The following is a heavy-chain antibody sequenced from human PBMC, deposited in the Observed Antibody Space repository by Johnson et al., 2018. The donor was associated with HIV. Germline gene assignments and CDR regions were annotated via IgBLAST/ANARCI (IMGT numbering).Heavy chain of an antibody. V-gene: IGHV3-23*04. CDR2: ITGSGVTT. CDR1: AFSFSKYA. J-gene: IGHJ3*02. CDR3: AREVKRYAFDI. D-gene: IGHD1-26*01. Sequence: VQLVESGGGLVQPGQSLRLSCAASAFSFSKYAMTWVRQAPGKGLEWVSSITGSGVTTYYTNSVKGRFTISRDNSKNTLYLQMNSLRAEDTAVYYCAREVKRYAFDIWGQGTMVTVSS.